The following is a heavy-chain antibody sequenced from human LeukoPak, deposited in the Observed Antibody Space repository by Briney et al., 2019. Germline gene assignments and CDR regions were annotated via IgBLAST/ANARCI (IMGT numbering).Heavy chain of an antibody. CDR3: AKPARTDYADY. V-gene: IGHV3-23*01. J-gene: IGHJ4*02. CDR1: GFTFSSYA. CDR2: ISGSGDNT. D-gene: IGHD1-14*01. Sequence: GGTLRLSCAASGFTFSSYAMNWVRQAPGKGLEWVSAISGSGDNTYYAHSVKGRFTISRDNSKNTLYLQMNSLRADDTAVYYCAKPARTDYADYWGQGTLVTVSS.